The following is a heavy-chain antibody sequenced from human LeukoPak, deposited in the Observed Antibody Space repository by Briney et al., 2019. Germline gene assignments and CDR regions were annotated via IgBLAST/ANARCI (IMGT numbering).Heavy chain of an antibody. V-gene: IGHV3-21*01. CDR3: ARVTTRSNAFDI. Sequence: PGGSLRLSCAASGFTFSSYSMTWVRQAPGKGLEWVSSISSSSSYIYYADSVKGRFTISRDNAKNSLYLQMNSLRAEDTAVYYCARVTTRSNAFDIWGQGTMVTVSS. CDR1: GFTFSSYS. J-gene: IGHJ3*02. CDR2: ISSSSSYI. D-gene: IGHD3-3*01.